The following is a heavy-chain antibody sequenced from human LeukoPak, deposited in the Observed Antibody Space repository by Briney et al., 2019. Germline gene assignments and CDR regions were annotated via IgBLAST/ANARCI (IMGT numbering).Heavy chain of an antibody. J-gene: IGHJ5*02. V-gene: IGHV4-34*01. CDR1: GGSFSGYY. CDR2: INHSGST. Sequence: SETLSLTCAVYGGSFSGYYWSWIRQAPGKGLEWIGEINHSGSTNYNPSLKSRVTISVDTSKNQFSLKLSSVTAADTAVYYCARGGWDIVVVPAAKGWFDPWGQGTLVTVSS. D-gene: IGHD2-2*01. CDR3: ARGGWDIVVVPAAKGWFDP.